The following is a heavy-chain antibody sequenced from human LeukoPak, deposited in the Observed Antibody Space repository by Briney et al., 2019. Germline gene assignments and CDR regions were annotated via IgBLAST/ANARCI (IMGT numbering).Heavy chain of an antibody. CDR1: GGSFSGYY. J-gene: IGHJ3*02. D-gene: IGHD5-12*01. CDR2: INHSGST. V-gene: IGHV4-34*01. CDR3: ARKFIVATVAFDI. Sequence: SETLSLTCAVYGGSFSGYYWSWIRQPPGKGLEWIGEINHSGSTNYNPSLKSRVTISVDTSKNQFSLKLSSVTAADTAVYYCARKFIVATVAFDIWGQGTMVTVSS.